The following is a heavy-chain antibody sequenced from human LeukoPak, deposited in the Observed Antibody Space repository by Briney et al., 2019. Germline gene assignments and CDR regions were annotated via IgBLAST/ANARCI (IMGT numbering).Heavy chain of an antibody. CDR1: GFTFSNYA. Sequence: PGGSLRLSCAASGFTFSNYAMNWVRQAPGKGLEWVSLISGSGGSTYYADSVKGRFTVSRDNSKNTEYLQMNSLRAEDTAIYYCAKDDDDGDHVVVDHWGQGTLVTVSS. CDR2: ISGSGGST. CDR3: AKDDDDGDHVVVDH. J-gene: IGHJ4*02. V-gene: IGHV3-23*01. D-gene: IGHD4-17*01.